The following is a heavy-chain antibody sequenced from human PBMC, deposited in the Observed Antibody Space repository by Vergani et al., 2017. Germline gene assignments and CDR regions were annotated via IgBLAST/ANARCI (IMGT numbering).Heavy chain of an antibody. D-gene: IGHD4-23*01. J-gene: IGHJ4*02. CDR1: GCSISSYY. CDR3: ARGNGNNSEQDFDY. CDR2: IYYSGST. V-gene: IGHV4-59*08. Sequence: QVQLQESGPGLVKPSETLSLTCTVSGCSISSYYWSWIRQPPGKGLEGIGYIYYSGSTNYNPSLKSRVTISIDTSKNQFSLKLSSVTAADPGVYYCARGNGNNSEQDFDYWGQGTLVTVSS.